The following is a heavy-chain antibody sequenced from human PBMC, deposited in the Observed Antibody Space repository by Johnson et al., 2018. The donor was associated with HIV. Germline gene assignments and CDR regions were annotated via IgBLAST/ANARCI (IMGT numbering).Heavy chain of an antibody. V-gene: IGHV3-53*01. CDR3: AERSPILRAFDI. Sequence: VQLVESGGGLIQPGGSLRLSCAASGFTFSSYWMSWVRQAPGKGLECVSGIYSGGRTYYADSVKGRFTISRDNSKNTLYLQMNSLRAEDTALYYCAERSPILRAFDIWGQGTMVTVSS. J-gene: IGHJ3*02. CDR1: GFTFSSYW. CDR2: IYSGGRT.